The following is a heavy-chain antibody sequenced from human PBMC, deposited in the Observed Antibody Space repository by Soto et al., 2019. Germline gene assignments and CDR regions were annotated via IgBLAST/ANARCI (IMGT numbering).Heavy chain of an antibody. CDR2: LSWDRSTV. CDR1: GSSSDPFT. CDR3: AVSSPDIVVLPSSIYFTS. Sequence: PGGSLRLSCVASGSSSDPFTMHWFRELTGKGLEWVAGLSWDRSTVAYADSVQGRFTISRDHAKNSVDLLMDSLRPDETALYFCAVSSPDIVVLPSSIYFTSWGPGTQVTVSS. J-gene: IGHJ4*02. V-gene: IGHV3-9*02. D-gene: IGHD2-15*01.